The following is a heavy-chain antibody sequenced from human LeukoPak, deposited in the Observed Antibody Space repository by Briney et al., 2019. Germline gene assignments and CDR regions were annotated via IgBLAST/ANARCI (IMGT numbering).Heavy chain of an antibody. CDR1: GLTFSRYW. CDR3: RAVAGPDDF. Sequence: GGSLRLSCAASGLTFSRYWIHWVRQAPGKGLVWVSRINNDGSSTTYADSVKGRFTISRDTAKNTLFLQMNSLRDEDTAVYYCRAVAGPDDFWGQGTLVSVSS. V-gene: IGHV3-74*01. J-gene: IGHJ4*02. CDR2: INNDGSST. D-gene: IGHD6-19*01.